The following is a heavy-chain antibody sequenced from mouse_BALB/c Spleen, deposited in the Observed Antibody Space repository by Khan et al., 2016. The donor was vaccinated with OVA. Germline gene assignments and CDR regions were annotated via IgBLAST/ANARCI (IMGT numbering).Heavy chain of an antibody. Sequence: QIQLVQSGPELKKPGETVRISCKASGYTFTTAGMQWVQKMPGKGLKWIGWINTHSGVPKYAEDFKGRFAFSLETSASTVYLQITNLKNEDTATYFCARGGAAFDRNDGGAMDYLGQGTSVTVSS. V-gene: IGHV9-4*02. CDR1: GYTFTTAG. CDR2: INTHSGVP. J-gene: IGHJ4*01. CDR3: ARGGAAFDRNDGGAMDY. D-gene: IGHD2-12*01.